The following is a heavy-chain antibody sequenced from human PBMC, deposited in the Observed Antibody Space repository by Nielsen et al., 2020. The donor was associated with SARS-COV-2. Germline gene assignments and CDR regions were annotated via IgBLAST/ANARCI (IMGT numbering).Heavy chain of an antibody. D-gene: IGHD4-17*01. J-gene: IGHJ5*02. Sequence: ASVKVSCKASGYTFTGYYMHWVRQAPAQGLEWMGRINPNSGGTNYAQKFQGRVTMTRDTSISTAYMELSRLRSDDTAVYYCARGYGENYGDYKDENWFDPWGQGTLVTVSS. CDR1: GYTFTGYY. CDR3: ARGYGENYGDYKDENWFDP. V-gene: IGHV1-2*06. CDR2: INPNSGGT.